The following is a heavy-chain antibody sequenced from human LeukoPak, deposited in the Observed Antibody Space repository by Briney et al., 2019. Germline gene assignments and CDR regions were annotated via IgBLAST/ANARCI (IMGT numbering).Heavy chain of an antibody. CDR3: ARGRAGYGDYDAYYYMDV. CDR2: IIPIFGTA. V-gene: IGHV1-69*13. J-gene: IGHJ6*03. D-gene: IGHD4-17*01. Sequence: GASVKVSCKASGGTFSSYAISWVRQAPGQGLEWMGGIIPIFGTANYAQKFQGKVTITADESTSTAYMELSSLRSEDTAVYYCARGRAGYGDYDAYYYMDVWGKGTTVTISS. CDR1: GGTFSSYA.